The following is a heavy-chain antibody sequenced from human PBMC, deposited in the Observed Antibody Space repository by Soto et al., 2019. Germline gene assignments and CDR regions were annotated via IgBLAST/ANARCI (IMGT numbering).Heavy chain of an antibody. CDR1: CGSVSSGISY. D-gene: IGHD6-19*01. V-gene: IGHV4-61*01. CDR2: IYNSETF. Sequence: SDTLSLTRSVSCGSVSSGISYWRWIRQPPGKGLDWIGFIYNSETFNYNPSLKSRVTLSVDTSKHQFSLTLRSVTAADTAVYYCARVPLRYSSSHNFDSWGQGALVTV. CDR3: ARVPLRYSSSHNFDS. J-gene: IGHJ4*02.